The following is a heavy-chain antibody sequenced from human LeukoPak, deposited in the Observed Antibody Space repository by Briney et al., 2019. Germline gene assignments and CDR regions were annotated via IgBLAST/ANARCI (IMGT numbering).Heavy chain of an antibody. D-gene: IGHD6-6*01. Sequence: GSSVKVSCKASGGTFSSYTISWVRQAPGQGLEWMGRIIPILGIANYAQKFQGRVTLTADKSTSTAYMELSSLRSEDTAVYYCASSNLYSSSSGVFDYWGQGTLVTVSS. V-gene: IGHV1-69*02. CDR3: ASSNLYSSSSGVFDY. J-gene: IGHJ4*02. CDR1: GGTFSSYT. CDR2: IIPILGIA.